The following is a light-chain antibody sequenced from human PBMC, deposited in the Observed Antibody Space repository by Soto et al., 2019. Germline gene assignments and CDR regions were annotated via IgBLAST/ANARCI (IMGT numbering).Light chain of an antibody. CDR1: SSDVGGYNY. J-gene: IGLJ3*02. V-gene: IGLV2-14*01. Sequence: QSVLTQPASVSGSPGQSITISCTGSSSDVGGYNYVSWYQQHPGKAPKLMIYEVNNRPSGVSYRFSGSKSGHPASLAVSGLQGEDEADYFCSSYTTSPTWVFGGGTKLTVL. CDR3: SSYTTSPTWV. CDR2: EVN.